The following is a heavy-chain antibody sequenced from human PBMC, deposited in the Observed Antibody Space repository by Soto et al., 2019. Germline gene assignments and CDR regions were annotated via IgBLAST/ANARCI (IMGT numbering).Heavy chain of an antibody. D-gene: IGHD3-3*01. J-gene: IGHJ3*02. CDR3: ARGGFLEWLPTHAFDI. CDR2: ISSNGGST. CDR1: GFTFSSYA. Sequence: EVQLVESGGGLVQPGGSLRLSCAASGFTFSSYAMHWVRQAPGKGLEYVSAISSNGGSTYYANSVKGRFTISRDNSKNTQYLQMGSLIAEDMAVYYCARGGFLEWLPTHAFDIWVQGTMVTVSS. V-gene: IGHV3-64*01.